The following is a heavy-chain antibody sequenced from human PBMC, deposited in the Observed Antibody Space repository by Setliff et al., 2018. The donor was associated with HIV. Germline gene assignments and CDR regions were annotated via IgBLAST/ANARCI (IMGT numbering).Heavy chain of an antibody. CDR3: ARARLLGGFLS. CDR2: FYYGGST. D-gene: IGHD7-27*01. V-gene: IGHV4-59*01. Sequence: SETLSLTCSVSGDSIGTYYWNWIRQTPGKRLEWIGFFYYGGSTDYNPALKNRVAISVDTSRNRVSLKMTSVIAADTAVYYCARARLLGGFLSWGRGALVTVSS. J-gene: IGHJ5*02. CDR1: GDSIGTYY.